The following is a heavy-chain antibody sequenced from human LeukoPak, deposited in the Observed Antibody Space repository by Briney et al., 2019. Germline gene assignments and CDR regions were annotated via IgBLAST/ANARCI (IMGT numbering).Heavy chain of an antibody. CDR1: GYSISSGYY. Sequence: PSETLSLTCTVSGYSISSGYYWGWIRQPPGKGLEWIGSIYHSGSTYYNPSLKSRVTISVDTSKNQFSLKLSSVTAADTAVYYCARWGGSGSYYWGQGTLVTVSS. D-gene: IGHD3-10*01. J-gene: IGHJ4*02. V-gene: IGHV4-38-2*02. CDR3: ARWGGSGSYY. CDR2: IYHSGST.